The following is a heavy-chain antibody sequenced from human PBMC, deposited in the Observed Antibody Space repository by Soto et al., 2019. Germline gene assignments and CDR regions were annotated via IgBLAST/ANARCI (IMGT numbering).Heavy chain of an antibody. V-gene: IGHV3-9*01. CDR1: GFTFDDYA. J-gene: IGHJ6*03. CDR3: AKDFQTHSYYMDV. CDR2: VSSTSGTM. Sequence: EVQLVESGGGLVQPGRSLRLSCAASGFTFDDYAMHWVRQAPGKGLEWVSGVSSTSGTMGYADSVRGRFTISRDNAKNSLYLQMNSLRAEDTALYYCAKDFQTHSYYMDVWGKGTTVTVSS.